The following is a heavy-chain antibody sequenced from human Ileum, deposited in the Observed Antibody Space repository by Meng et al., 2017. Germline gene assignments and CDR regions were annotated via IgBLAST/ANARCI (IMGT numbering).Heavy chain of an antibody. V-gene: IGHV3-7*01. Sequence: GESLKISCAASGFTFSSYWMTWVRQAPGKGLEWVANIKQDGSEKYSVDFVKGRFTISRDNAKNSLYLQMNSLRAEDTAVYYCARDRGTGIYYYYGMDVWGQGTTVTVSS. CDR3: ARDRGTGIYYYYGMDV. CDR1: GFTFSSYW. D-gene: IGHD5-18*01. CDR2: IKQDGSEK. J-gene: IGHJ6*02.